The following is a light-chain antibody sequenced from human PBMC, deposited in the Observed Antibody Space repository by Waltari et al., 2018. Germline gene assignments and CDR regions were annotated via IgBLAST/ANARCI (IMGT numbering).Light chain of an antibody. V-gene: IGKV3D-15*01. CDR2: GAS. CDR1: QSVSSN. CDR3: QQYNNWPPLFT. Sequence: EIVMTQSPATLSVSPGDRATSSCRASQSVSSNLAWYQQKPGQAPRLLIYGASTRATGIPARFSGTGSGTEFTLTISSLQSEDFAVYYCQQYNNWPPLFTFGPGTKVDMK. J-gene: IGKJ3*01.